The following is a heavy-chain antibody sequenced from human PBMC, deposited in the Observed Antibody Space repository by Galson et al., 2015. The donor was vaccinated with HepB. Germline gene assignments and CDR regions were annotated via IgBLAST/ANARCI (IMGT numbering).Heavy chain of an antibody. CDR2: MNPNSGNT. Sequence: SVKVSCKASGYTFTSYDINWVRQATGQGLEWMGWMNPNSGNTGYAQKFQGRVTMTRNTSISTAYMELSSLRSEDTAVYYCARLLGYYDFWSGYSDDAFDIWGQGTMVTVSS. D-gene: IGHD3-3*01. J-gene: IGHJ3*02. CDR1: GYTFTSYD. V-gene: IGHV1-8*01. CDR3: ARLLGYYDFWSGYSDDAFDI.